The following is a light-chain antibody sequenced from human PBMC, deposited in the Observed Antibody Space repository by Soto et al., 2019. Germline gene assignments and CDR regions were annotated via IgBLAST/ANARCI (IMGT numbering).Light chain of an antibody. V-gene: IGKV1-39*01. CDR3: QQTYSTPWT. Sequence: DVQMTQSPSSLSACLGDRVTISCRASQSFSNNLNWYQQKAGKAPKLLIYGASSLQSGVPSRFSGSRSGTDFTLTISSLVPEDFATYYCQQTYSTPWTFGQGTKVDI. CDR1: QSFSNN. CDR2: GAS. J-gene: IGKJ1*01.